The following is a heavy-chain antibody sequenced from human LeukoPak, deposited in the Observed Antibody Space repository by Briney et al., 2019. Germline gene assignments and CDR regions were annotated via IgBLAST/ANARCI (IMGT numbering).Heavy chain of an antibody. CDR1: GGSISDYY. Sequence: SETLSLTCTISGGSISDYYWSWIRQPPGKGLDWLAYMSYNDGATYNPSLKSRVTMSLDTSRNQFSLKLISVTAADTAVYYCARFLRGATNALEIWGQGTMVTVSS. V-gene: IGHV4-59*01. J-gene: IGHJ3*02. D-gene: IGHD1-26*01. CDR2: MSYNDGA. CDR3: ARFLRGATNALEI.